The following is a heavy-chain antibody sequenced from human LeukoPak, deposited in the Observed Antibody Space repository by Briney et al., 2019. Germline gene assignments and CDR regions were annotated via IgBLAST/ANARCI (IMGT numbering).Heavy chain of an antibody. J-gene: IGHJ4*02. CDR1: GLTFSSYG. Sequence: PGGSLRLSCAASGLTFSSYGMHWVRQAPGKGLEWVAVISYDGSNKYYADSVKGRFTISRDNSKNTLYLQMNSLRAEDTAVYCCAKDPLRYVWGSYPYYFDYWGQGTLVTVSS. V-gene: IGHV3-30*18. D-gene: IGHD3-16*02. CDR3: AKDPLRYVWGSYPYYFDY. CDR2: ISYDGSNK.